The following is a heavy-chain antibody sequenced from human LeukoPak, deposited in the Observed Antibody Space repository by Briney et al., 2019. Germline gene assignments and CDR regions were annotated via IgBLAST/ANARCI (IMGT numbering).Heavy chain of an antibody. CDR3: ARVSGYDWESFYDY. J-gene: IGHJ4*02. D-gene: IGHD5-12*01. CDR2: IYYSGST. V-gene: IGHV4-59*01. Sequence: SETLSLTCTVSGGSISSYYWSWIRQPPGKGLEWIGYIYYSGSTNYNPSLKSRVTISVDTSKNQFSLKLNSVTAVDTAVYYCARVSGYDWESFYDYWGQGTLVTVSS. CDR1: GGSISSYY.